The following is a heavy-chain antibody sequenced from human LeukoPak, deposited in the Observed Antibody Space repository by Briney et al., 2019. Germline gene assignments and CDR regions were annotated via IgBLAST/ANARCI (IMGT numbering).Heavy chain of an antibody. CDR3: AKDSGGSYCFDY. J-gene: IGHJ4*02. CDR1: GFTFSSYA. Sequence: GGSLRLSCAASGFTFSSYAMSWVRQAPGKGLEWVSAISGSGGSTYYADSVKGRFTISRDNSKNTLYLQINSLRAEDTAVYYCAKDSGGSYCFDYWGQGTLVTVSS. V-gene: IGHV3-23*01. CDR2: ISGSGGST. D-gene: IGHD1-26*01.